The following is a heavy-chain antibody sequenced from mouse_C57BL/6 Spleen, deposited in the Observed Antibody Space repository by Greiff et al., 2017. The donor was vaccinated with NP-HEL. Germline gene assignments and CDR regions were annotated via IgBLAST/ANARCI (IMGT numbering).Heavy chain of an antibody. J-gene: IGHJ4*01. V-gene: IGHV1-55*01. CDR2: IYPGSGST. CDR1: GYTFTSYW. Sequence: QVQLQQPGAELVKPGASVKLSCKASGYTFTSYWITWVKQRPGQGLEWIGDIYPGSGSTNYNEKFKSKATLTVDKSSSTAYMQLSSLTSEDSAVYYCARRVYYYGSSPYAMDYWGQGTSVTVSS. CDR3: ARRVYYYGSSPYAMDY. D-gene: IGHD1-1*01.